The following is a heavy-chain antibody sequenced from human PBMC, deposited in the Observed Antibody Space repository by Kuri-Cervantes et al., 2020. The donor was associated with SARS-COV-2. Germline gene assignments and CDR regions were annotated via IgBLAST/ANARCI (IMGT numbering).Heavy chain of an antibody. CDR2: IYHSGST. CDR1: GGSISSGGYS. D-gene: IGHD4-17*01. CDR3: ARENDYDHPRFDP. J-gene: IGHJ5*02. V-gene: IGHV4-30-2*01. Sequence: SETLSLTCAVSGGSISSGGYSWSWIRQPPGKGLEWIGYIYHSGSTYYNPSLKSRVTISVDRSKNQFSLKLSSVTAADTAVYYCARENDYDHPRFDPWGQGTLVTVSS.